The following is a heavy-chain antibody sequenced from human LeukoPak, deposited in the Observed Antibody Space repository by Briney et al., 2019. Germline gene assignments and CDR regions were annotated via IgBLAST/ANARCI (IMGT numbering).Heavy chain of an antibody. J-gene: IGHJ4*02. Sequence: GGALRLSCAASGFTLSSYAMSWARQTPGKGLECVSTIRDSDGRTYYADSVEGRFTISRDNSTNTLYLQMNSLRAGDTAIYYCAKSGNTETVDYWGQGTLLTVSS. V-gene: IGHV3-23*01. CDR3: AKSGNTETVDY. CDR2: IRDSDGRT. CDR1: GFTLSSYA. D-gene: IGHD6-25*01.